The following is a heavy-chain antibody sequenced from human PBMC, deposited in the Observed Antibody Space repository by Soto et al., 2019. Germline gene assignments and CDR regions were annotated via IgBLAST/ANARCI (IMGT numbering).Heavy chain of an antibody. CDR2: IIPIFGTA. Sequence: SVKVSCKASGGTFCSYAISWVRQAPGQELEWMGGIIPIFGTANYAQKFQGRVTITADESTSTAYMELSSLRSEDTPVYYCARSLGYCSGGSCYSGPPPWFDPWGQGTLVTVSS. V-gene: IGHV1-69*13. CDR1: GGTFCSYA. CDR3: ARSLGYCSGGSCYSGPPPWFDP. D-gene: IGHD2-15*01. J-gene: IGHJ5*02.